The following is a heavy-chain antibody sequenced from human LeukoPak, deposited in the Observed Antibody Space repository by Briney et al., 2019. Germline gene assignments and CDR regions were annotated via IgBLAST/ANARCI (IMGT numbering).Heavy chain of an antibody. CDR1: GYXFPDYY. V-gene: IGHV1-2*02. D-gene: IGHD3-9*01. J-gene: IGHJ5*02. CDR2: INLNSGDT. CDR3: ARSYFDVLTNYYMWLAP. Sequence: ASVKVSCKASGYXFPDYYIHWVRQAPGQGLEWMGWINLNSGDTYYAQNFQDRVTMTGDTSISTAYLELSSLRSDDTAVFYCARSYFDVLTNYYMWLAPWGQGTLVTVSS.